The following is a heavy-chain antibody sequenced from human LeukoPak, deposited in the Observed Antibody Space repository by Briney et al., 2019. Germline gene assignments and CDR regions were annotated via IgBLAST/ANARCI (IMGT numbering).Heavy chain of an antibody. CDR2: IYYSGST. Sequence: SETLSLTCTVSGGSISSYYWSWIRQPPGKGLEWIGYIYYSGSTNYNPSLKSRVTISADTSKNQFSLKLSSVTAADTAVYYCAGDLEGYDYVWGSYRPSNWFDPWGQGTLVTVSS. D-gene: IGHD3-16*02. V-gene: IGHV4-59*01. CDR3: AGDLEGYDYVWGSYRPSNWFDP. CDR1: GGSISSYY. J-gene: IGHJ5*02.